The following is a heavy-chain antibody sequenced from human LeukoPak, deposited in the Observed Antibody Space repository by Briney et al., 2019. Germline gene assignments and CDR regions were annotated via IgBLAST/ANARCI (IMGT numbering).Heavy chain of an antibody. CDR2: ISAYSGTT. J-gene: IGHJ4*02. CDR1: GYTFTNSG. CDR3: AKFWHSDC. V-gene: IGHV1-18*01. Sequence: GASVKVSCKASGYTFTNSGINWVRQAPGQGLEWMGWISAYSGTTNYAQKFQGRVTVTRDTSIGTAYMQLSGLTFGDTAVYYCAKFWHSDCWGQGTLVTVSS.